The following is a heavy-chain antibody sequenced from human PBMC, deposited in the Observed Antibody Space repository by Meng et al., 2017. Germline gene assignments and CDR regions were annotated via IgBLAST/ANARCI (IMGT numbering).Heavy chain of an antibody. D-gene: IGHD3-9*01. J-gene: IGHJ4*02. V-gene: IGHV1-2*02. CDR1: GYTFTGYY. CDR2: ITPSSGGT. Sequence: QVELVQAGAEVKKPGASVKVSCKASGYTFTGYYMHWVRQTPGQGLEWMGWITPSSGGTNYAQKFQGRVTMTRDPSISTAYMELSRLRSDDTAVYYCATFRYFDWLLFNYWGQGTLVTVSS. CDR3: ATFRYFDWLLFNY.